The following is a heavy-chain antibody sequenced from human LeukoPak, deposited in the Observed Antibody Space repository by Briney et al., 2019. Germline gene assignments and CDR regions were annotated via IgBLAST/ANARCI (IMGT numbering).Heavy chain of an antibody. D-gene: IGHD3-3*01. CDR2: IIPIFGTA. CDR3: ARNSVTIFGVVMIDY. V-gene: IGHV1-69*05. J-gene: IGHJ4*02. Sequence: EASVTVSCKASGGTFSSYAISWVRQAPGQGLEWMGGIIPIFGTAIYAQKFQGRVTITTDESASTAYMELSSLRSEDTAVYYCARNSVTIFGVVMIDYWGQGTLVTVSS. CDR1: GGTFSSYA.